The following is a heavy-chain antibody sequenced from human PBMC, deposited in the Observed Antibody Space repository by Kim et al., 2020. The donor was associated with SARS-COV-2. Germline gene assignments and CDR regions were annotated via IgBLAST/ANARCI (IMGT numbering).Heavy chain of an antibody. CDR2: IYYSGST. Sequence: SETLSLTCTVSGGSISSSSYYWGWIRQPPGKGLEWIGSIYYSGSTYYNPSLKSRVTISVDTSKNQFSLKLSSVTAADTAVYYCARHIRTYIWFGELLNYFDYWGQGTLVTVSS. J-gene: IGHJ4*02. V-gene: IGHV4-39*01. CDR1: GGSISSSSYY. D-gene: IGHD3-10*01. CDR3: ARHIRTYIWFGELLNYFDY.